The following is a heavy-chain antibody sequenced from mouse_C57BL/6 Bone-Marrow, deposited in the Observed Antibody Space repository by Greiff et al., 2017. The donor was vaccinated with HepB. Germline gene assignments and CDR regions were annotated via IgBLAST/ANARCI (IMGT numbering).Heavy chain of an antibody. J-gene: IGHJ4*01. CDR2: IHPNSGST. Sequence: VQLQQPGAELVKPGASVKLSCKASGYTFTSYWMHWVKQRPGQGLEWIGMIHPNSGSTNYNEKFKSKATLTVDKTSSTAYMQLSSLKSEDSAVYYCARGGSRTALYAMDYWGQGTSVTVSS. CDR3: ARGGSRTALYAMDY. D-gene: IGHD1-1*01. CDR1: GYTFTSYW. V-gene: IGHV1-64*01.